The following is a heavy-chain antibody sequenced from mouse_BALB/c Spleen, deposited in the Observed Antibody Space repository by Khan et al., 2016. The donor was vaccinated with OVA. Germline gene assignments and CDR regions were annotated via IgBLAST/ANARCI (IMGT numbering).Heavy chain of an antibody. V-gene: IGHV1S56*01. Sequence: QVQLKQSGPELVKPGASVKMSCKASGYTFTSYYIHWVKQRPGQGLEWIGWIYPGDGNTKYNEKFKGKTTLTADKSSSTAYMLLSSLTSEDSAIYFCARWRVRDYYAMDYWGQGTSVTVSS. CDR3: ARWRVRDYYAMDY. J-gene: IGHJ4*01. CDR2: IYPGDGNT. CDR1: GYTFTSYY. D-gene: IGHD2-14*01.